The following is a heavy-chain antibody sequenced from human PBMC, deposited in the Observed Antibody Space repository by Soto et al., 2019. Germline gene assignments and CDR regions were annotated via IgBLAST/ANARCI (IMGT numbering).Heavy chain of an antibody. J-gene: IGHJ6*02. CDR2: IYSGGST. D-gene: IGHD3-3*01. CDR1: GFTVSSNY. V-gene: IGHV3-53*01. CDR3: HGATIFGVVIHGMDV. Sequence: PGGSLRLSCAASGFTVSSNYMSWVRQAPGKGLEWVSVIYSGGSTYYADSVKGRFTISRDNSKNTLYLQMNSLRAEDTAVYYCHGATIFGVVIHGMDVWGQGTTVTVSS.